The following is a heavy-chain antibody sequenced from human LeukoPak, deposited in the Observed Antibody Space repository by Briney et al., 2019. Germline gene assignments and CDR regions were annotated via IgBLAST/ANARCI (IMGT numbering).Heavy chain of an antibody. CDR3: ARGGDIVVVPAAPEGAFDI. CDR2: IYYSGST. V-gene: IGHV4-39*07. D-gene: IGHD2-2*01. J-gene: IGHJ3*02. Sequence: SQTLSLTCTVSGVSISSSSYYWGWIRQPPGKGLEWIGSIYYSGSTYYNPSLKSRVTISVDTSKNQFSLKLSSVTAADTAVYYCARGGDIVVVPAAPEGAFDIWGQGTMVTVSS. CDR1: GVSISSSSYY.